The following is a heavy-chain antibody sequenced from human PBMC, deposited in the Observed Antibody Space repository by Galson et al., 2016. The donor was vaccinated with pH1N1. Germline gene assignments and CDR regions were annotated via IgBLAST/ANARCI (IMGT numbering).Heavy chain of an antibody. CDR3: ATESRYTSGWGYYYGMDV. J-gene: IGHJ6*02. D-gene: IGHD6-19*01. CDR1: GFTFSTYA. Sequence: SLRLSCAASGFTFSTYAMHWVRQAPGKGLEWVALISYDGSNKYYAESVKGRFTISRDNSKNTLYMEMNSLRAEDTALDYCATESRYTSGWGYYYGMDVWGQGTTVTVSS. CDR2: ISYDGSNK. V-gene: IGHV3-30-3*01.